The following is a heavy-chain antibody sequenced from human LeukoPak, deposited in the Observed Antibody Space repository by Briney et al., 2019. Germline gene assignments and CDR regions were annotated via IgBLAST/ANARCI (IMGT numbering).Heavy chain of an antibody. CDR2: IYTGGST. D-gene: IGHD3-10*01. Sequence: SETLSLTCTVSGGSISSYYWSWIRQPAGKGLEWIGRIYTGGSTNYNPSLKSRVTMSVDTSKNQFSLKLSSMTAADTAVYYCASSSLLWFGELFPKPFDYWGQGTLVTVSS. J-gene: IGHJ4*02. CDR1: GGSISSYY. CDR3: ASSSLLWFGELFPKPFDY. V-gene: IGHV4-4*07.